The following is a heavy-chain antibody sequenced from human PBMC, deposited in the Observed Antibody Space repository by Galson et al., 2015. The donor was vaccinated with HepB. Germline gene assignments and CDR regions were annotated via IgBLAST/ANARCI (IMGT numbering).Heavy chain of an antibody. CDR2: IIPIFGTA. CDR1: GGTFSSYA. Sequence: SVKVSCKASGGTFSSYAISWVRQAPGQGLEWMGGIIPIFGTANYAQKFQGRVTITADESTSTAYMELSSLRSEDTAVYYCARDVGKNTVTTFGWFDPWGQGTLVTVSS. D-gene: IGHD4-17*01. J-gene: IGHJ5*02. V-gene: IGHV1-69*13. CDR3: ARDVGKNTVTTFGWFDP.